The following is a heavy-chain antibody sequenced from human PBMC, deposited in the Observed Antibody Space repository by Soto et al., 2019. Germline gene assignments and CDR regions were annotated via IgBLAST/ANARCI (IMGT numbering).Heavy chain of an antibody. CDR3: ACSHMTTVVKYYYYGMDV. Sequence: ASVKVSFKVSRYTLTELFMHWVGQAPGKRGEWMGGFDPEDGETIYAQKFQGRVTMTEDTSTDTAYMELSSLRSEDTAVYYCACSHMTTVVKYYYYGMDVWGQGTTVTVSS. CDR1: RYTLTELF. CDR2: FDPEDGET. V-gene: IGHV1-24*01. J-gene: IGHJ6*02. D-gene: IGHD4-17*01.